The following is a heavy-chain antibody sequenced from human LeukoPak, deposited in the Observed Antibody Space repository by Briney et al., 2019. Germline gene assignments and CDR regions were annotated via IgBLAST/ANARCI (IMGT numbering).Heavy chain of an antibody. CDR2: ISSSGNTI. V-gene: IGHV3-48*03. CDR3: AGAGFDY. CDR1: GFTFSSYQ. Sequence: GGSLRLSCAASGFTFSSYQMNWVRQPPGKGLEWVSHISSSGNTIYYADSVKGRFTISRDNAKNSLYLQMNGLRAEDTAIYYCAGAGFDYWGQGTPVTVSS. D-gene: IGHD4/OR15-4a*01. J-gene: IGHJ4*02.